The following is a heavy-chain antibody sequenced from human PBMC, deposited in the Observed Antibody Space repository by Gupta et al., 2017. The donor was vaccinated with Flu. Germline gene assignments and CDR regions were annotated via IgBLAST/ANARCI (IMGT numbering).Heavy chain of an antibody. CDR2: LSGSGGDT. CDR3: AKGDFYFEY. CDR1: GFTFSSYG. J-gene: IGHJ4*02. V-gene: IGHV3-23*01. Sequence: SGFTFSSYGRSWGGQAPGKGLEWVSGLSGSGGDTDYADSVKGRFTISRDNSKSTLYLQMHSLRAEDTAVLYGAKGDFYFEYWCLGSLVTVSS.